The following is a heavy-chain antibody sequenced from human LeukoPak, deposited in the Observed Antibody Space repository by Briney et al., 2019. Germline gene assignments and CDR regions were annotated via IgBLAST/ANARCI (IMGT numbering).Heavy chain of an antibody. V-gene: IGHV3-21*01. CDR3: ARDNGWRQWDY. CDR1: GFTFSSYS. CDR2: ISSSSSYI. D-gene: IGHD6-19*01. J-gene: IGHJ4*02. Sequence: GGSLRLSCAASGFTFSSYSMNWVPQAPGKGLEWVSSISSSSSYIYYADSVKGRFTISRDNAKNSLYLQMNSLRAEDTAVYYCARDNGWRQWDYWGQGTLVTVSS.